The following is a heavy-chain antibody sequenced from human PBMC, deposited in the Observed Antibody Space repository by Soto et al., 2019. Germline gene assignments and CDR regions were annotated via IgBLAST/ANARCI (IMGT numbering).Heavy chain of an antibody. CDR2: ISGSGGST. J-gene: IGHJ4*02. V-gene: IGHV3-23*01. CDR3: AKDPAKVVTVVDY. CDR1: GFTFSSYA. Sequence: TGGSRRLSCAASGFTFSSYAMSWVRQAPGKGLEWVSAISGSGGSTYYADSVKGRFTISRDNSKNTLYLQMNSLRAEDTAVYYWAKDPAKVVTVVDYGSQGTRDTLSS. D-gene: IGHD3-16*02.